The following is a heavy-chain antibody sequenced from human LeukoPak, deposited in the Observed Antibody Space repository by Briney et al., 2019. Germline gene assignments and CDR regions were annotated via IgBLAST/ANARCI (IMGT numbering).Heavy chain of an antibody. J-gene: IGHJ4*02. D-gene: IGHD4-11*01. Sequence: SETLSLTCTVSGGSISSYYWSWIRQPPGKGLEWIGHIYYSGSTNYNPSLKSRVTISVDTSKNQLSLKLSSVTAADTAVYYCARDSTRTTKEPFDYWGQGTLVTVPS. V-gene: IGHV4-59*12. CDR3: ARDSTRTTKEPFDY. CDR2: IYYSGST. CDR1: GGSISSYY.